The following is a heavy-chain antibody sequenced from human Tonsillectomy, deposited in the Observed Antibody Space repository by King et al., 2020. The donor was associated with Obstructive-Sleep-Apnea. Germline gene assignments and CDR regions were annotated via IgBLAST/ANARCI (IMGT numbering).Heavy chain of an antibody. D-gene: IGHD2-2*01. Sequence: QLQESGPGLVKPSGTLSLTCAVSGGAISSSNWWTWFRHPPGKVLELSSEISHIGSTNYNPSLKSRVTISVYKSKNQSSLKLSSVTAADTAVYYCARGAVPDQYWGQGTLVTVSS. CDR1: GGAISSSNW. J-gene: IGHJ4*02. CDR2: ISHIGST. V-gene: IGHV4-4*02. CDR3: ARGAVPDQY.